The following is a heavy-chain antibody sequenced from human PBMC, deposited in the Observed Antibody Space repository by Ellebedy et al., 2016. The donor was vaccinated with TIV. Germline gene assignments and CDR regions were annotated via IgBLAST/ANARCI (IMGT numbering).Heavy chain of an antibody. CDR2: IKHDGSEK. V-gene: IGHV3-7*04. Sequence: GESLKISCAASGFTFSSYWMSWVRQVRQAPGKGLEWVANIKHDGSEKSSVDSVKGRFTISRDNAKNSLYLQMNSLRAEDTAIYYCARGSYWGGSGTEDHWGQGTLVTVSS. J-gene: IGHJ4*02. D-gene: IGHD2-21*01. CDR3: ARGSYWGGSGTEDH. CDR1: GFTFSSYW.